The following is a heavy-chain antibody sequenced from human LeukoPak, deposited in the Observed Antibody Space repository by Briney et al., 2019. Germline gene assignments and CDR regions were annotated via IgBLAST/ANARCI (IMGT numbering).Heavy chain of an antibody. CDR2: IYYSGST. J-gene: IGHJ5*02. V-gene: IGHV4-39*07. CDR3: AREVREYYYGSGSTNWFDP. D-gene: IGHD3-10*01. Sequence: SETLSLTCTVSGGSISSSSYYWGWIRQPPGKGLEWIGSIYYSGSTYYNPSLKSRVTISVDTSKNQFSLKLSSVTAADTAVYYCAREVREYYYGSGSTNWFDPWGQGTLVTVSS. CDR1: GGSISSSSYY.